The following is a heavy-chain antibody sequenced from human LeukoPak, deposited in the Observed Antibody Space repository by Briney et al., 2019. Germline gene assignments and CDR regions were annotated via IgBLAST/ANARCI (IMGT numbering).Heavy chain of an antibody. CDR2: ISPTSSNI. V-gene: IGHV3-21*01. D-gene: IGHD2-2*01. J-gene: IGHJ4*02. CDR3: ARGRADYCTSTSCSAPDY. CDR1: GFTFSSYS. Sequence: GGSLRLSCAASGFTFSSYSMSWVRQAPGKGLEWVSSISPTSSNIYYADSVKGRFTISRDNAKNSLYLQMNSLRAEDTAVYFCARGRADYCTSTSCSAPDYWGQGTLVTVSS.